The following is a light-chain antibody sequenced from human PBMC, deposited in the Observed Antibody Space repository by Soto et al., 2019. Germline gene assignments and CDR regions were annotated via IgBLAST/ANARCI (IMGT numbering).Light chain of an antibody. CDR2: VNSDGSH. V-gene: IGLV4-69*01. CDR3: QTWGTDIHVV. CDR1: SGHSSYA. Sequence: QSVLTQSPSASASLGASVKLTCTLSSGHSSYAIAWHQQQPEKGPRYLMKVNSDGSHSKGDGIPDRLSGSSSGAERYLTNSSLQSEDEADYYCQTWGTDIHVVFGGGTKLTVL. J-gene: IGLJ2*01.